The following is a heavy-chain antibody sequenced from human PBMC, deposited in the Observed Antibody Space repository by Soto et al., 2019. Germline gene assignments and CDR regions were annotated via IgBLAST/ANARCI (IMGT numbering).Heavy chain of an antibody. J-gene: IGHJ4*02. CDR3: AREKSGYYDY. CDR2: MNPNSGNT. D-gene: IGHD3-3*01. CDR1: GYTFTSYD. V-gene: IGHV1-8*01. Sequence: GASVKVSFKASGYTFTSYDITWVLQATGQGFEWMGWMNPNSGNTGYAQKFQGRVTMTRNTSISTAYMELSSLRSEDTAVYYCAREKSGYYDYWGQGSLVTVSS.